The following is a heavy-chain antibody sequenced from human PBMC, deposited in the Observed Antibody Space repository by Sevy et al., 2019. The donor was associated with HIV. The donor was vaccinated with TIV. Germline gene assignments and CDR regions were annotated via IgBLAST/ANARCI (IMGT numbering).Heavy chain of an antibody. CDR2: ISYDRSNK. V-gene: IGHV3-30-3*01. D-gene: IGHD2-2*01. CDR3: ARVRLGYCISTSCYEFGY. Sequence: GGSLRLSCAASGFTFSSYAMHWVRQAPGKGLEWVAVISYDRSNKYYADSVKGRFTISRDNSKNTLYLQMNSLRAEDTAVYYCARVRLGYCISTSCYEFGYWGQGTLVTVSS. J-gene: IGHJ4*02. CDR1: GFTFSSYA.